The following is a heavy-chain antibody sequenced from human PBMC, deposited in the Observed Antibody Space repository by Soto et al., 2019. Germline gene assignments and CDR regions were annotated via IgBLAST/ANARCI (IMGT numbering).Heavy chain of an antibody. CDR2: ISYDGNMK. V-gene: IGHV3-30*18. J-gene: IGHJ6*02. D-gene: IGHD4-17*01. Sequence: QRVESGGGVVPPGASLRLSCAASGFTFSTFGVHWVRQTPGTGSERGAGISYDGNMKVYVDSGKGRFTISRDNFKNTVDLVMNNLNVDDTAVYYCAKDLKASGDYDYYCYGLDVWGQGATGSVSS. CDR3: AKDLKASGDYDYYCYGLDV. CDR1: GFTFSTFG.